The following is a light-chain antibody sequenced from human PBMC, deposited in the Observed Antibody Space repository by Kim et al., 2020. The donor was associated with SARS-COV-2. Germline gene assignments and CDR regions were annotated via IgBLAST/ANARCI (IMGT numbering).Light chain of an antibody. J-gene: IGLJ1*01. CDR2: YVN. CDR1: SSDVGAYNY. CDR3: ISYASTRSYV. Sequence: PSITTSCTGRSSDVGAYNYVSAYQQHPGNAPKLIIFYVNQRPSGLSDRFSGSKSGNTASLTISGLQAEDEADYYCISYASTRSYVFGTGTQLTVL. V-gene: IGLV2-14*04.